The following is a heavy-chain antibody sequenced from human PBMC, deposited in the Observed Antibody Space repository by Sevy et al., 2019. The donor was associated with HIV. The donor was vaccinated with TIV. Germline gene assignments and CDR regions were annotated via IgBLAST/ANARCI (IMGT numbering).Heavy chain of an antibody. CDR1: GFTFSSYS. V-gene: IGHV3-21*01. Sequence: GGYLRLSCAASGFTFSSYSMNWVRQAPGKGLEWVSSISSSSSYIYYADSVKGRFTISRDNAKNSLYLQMNSLRAEDTAVYYCARDQPGSIAVAATRFDYWGQGTLVTVSS. J-gene: IGHJ4*02. D-gene: IGHD6-19*01. CDR2: ISSSSSYI. CDR3: ARDQPGSIAVAATRFDY.